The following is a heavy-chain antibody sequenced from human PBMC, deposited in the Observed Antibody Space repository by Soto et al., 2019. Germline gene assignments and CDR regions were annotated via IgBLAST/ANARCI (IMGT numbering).Heavy chain of an antibody. J-gene: IGHJ6*02. CDR2: ISYDGSNT. D-gene: IGHD3-3*01. Sequence: QVQLVESGGGVVQPGRSLTLSCAASGFTFSRFSMHWVRQAPGKGLAWVAVISYDGSNTHYAESVKGRFNISRDDSKKRCFCKKKNLRGEDPAVIYFGGKPGIFLSFSLSGRDLGAQGPPV. V-gene: IGHV3-30-3*01. CDR3: GGKPGIFLSFSLSGRDL. CDR1: GFTFSRFS.